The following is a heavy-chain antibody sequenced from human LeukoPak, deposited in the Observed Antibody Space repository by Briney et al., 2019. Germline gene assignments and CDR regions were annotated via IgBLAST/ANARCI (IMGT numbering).Heavy chain of an antibody. J-gene: IGHJ4*02. CDR2: IYYSGST. CDR1: GGSISSYY. V-gene: IGHV4-59*01. CDR3: ARGGRDGYNNFDY. Sequence: PSETLSLTCTVSGGSISSYYWSWIRQPPGKGLDWIGYIYYSGSTNYNPSLKSRVTISVDTSKNQFSLKLSSVTAADTAVYYCARGGRDGYNNFDYWGQGTLVTVSS. D-gene: IGHD5-24*01.